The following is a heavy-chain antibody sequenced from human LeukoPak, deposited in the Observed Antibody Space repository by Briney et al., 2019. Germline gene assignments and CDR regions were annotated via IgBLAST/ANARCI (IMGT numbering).Heavy chain of an antibody. J-gene: IGHJ4*02. Sequence: SETLSLTCTVSGASVSRNWWSWVRQPPGKGLEWIGEIHHSGGTNYNPSLKSRVTMSLDNSNNHFSLKLSSVTAADTAVYYCASYDSFTDYWGQGTLVTVSS. CDR3: ASYDSFTDY. CDR2: IHHSGGT. CDR1: GASVSRNW. V-gene: IGHV4-4*02. D-gene: IGHD3-22*01.